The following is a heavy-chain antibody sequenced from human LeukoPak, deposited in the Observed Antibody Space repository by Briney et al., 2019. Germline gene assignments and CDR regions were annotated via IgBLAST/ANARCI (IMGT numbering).Heavy chain of an antibody. CDR2: IYPGDSDT. V-gene: IGHV5-51*01. Sequence: GESLKISCKGSGYSFTSYWIGWVRQLPGKGLEWMGIIYPGDSDTRYSPSFQGQVTISADKSISTAYLQWSSLKASDTAMYYCARSAPYCSGGSCHLDYWGQGTLVTVSS. CDR3: ARSAPYCSGGSCHLDY. CDR1: GYSFTSYW. J-gene: IGHJ4*02. D-gene: IGHD2-15*01.